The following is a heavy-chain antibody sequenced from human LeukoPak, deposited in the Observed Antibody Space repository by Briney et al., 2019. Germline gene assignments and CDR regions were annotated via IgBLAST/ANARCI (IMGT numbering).Heavy chain of an antibody. D-gene: IGHD3-10*01. CDR3: AKDRGYGSGTFSRNNWFDP. Sequence: SETLSLTCTVSGGSISESSYYWGWIRQSPGKGLEWIGSIPNSGSTHYNPSLKSRVNISIDTSKNQFSLKLNSVTAADTAVFYCAKDRGYGSGTFSRNNWFDPWGQGTLVIVSS. CDR1: GGSISESSYY. V-gene: IGHV4-39*07. CDR2: IPNSGST. J-gene: IGHJ5*02.